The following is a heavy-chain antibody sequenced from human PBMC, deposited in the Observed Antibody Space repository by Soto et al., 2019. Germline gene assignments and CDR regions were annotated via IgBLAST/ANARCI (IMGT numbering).Heavy chain of an antibody. V-gene: IGHV3-21*01. CDR3: ARDHGLSSYAFDI. Sequence: EVQLVESGGGLVKPGGSLRLSCAASGFTFSSYSMNWVRQAPGKGLEWVSPISSRSSYIYYADSVKGRFTISRDNAKNSVYLQMNRLRAEDTAVYYCARDHGLSSYAFDIWGQGTMVTVSS. D-gene: IGHD2-15*01. CDR1: GFTFSSYS. CDR2: ISSRSSYI. J-gene: IGHJ3*02.